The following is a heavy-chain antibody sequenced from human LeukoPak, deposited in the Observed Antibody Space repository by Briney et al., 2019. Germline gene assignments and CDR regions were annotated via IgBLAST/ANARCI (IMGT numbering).Heavy chain of an antibody. CDR1: GFTFDDYG. CDR2: INWNGGST. CDR3: ARAQDYGGNPKGFDS. V-gene: IGHV3-20*04. J-gene: IGHJ4*02. D-gene: IGHD4-23*01. Sequence: GGSLRLSCAASGFTFDDYGMSWVRQTPGKGLEWVSGINWNGGSTGYADFVKGRFTISRDNAKNSLYLQMNSLRAEDTALYYCARAQDYGGNPKGFDSWGQGTLVTVSS.